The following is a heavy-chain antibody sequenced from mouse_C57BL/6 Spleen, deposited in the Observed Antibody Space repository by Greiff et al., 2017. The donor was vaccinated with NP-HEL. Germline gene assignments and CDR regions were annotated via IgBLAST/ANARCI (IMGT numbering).Heavy chain of an antibody. D-gene: IGHD3-2*02. CDR3: ARPTAQATDFDY. V-gene: IGHV1-52*01. CDR1: GYTFTSYW. CDR2: IDPSDSET. Sequence: VKLQQPGAELVRPGSSVKLSCKASGYTFTSYWMHWVKQRPIQGLEWIGNIDPSDSETHYNQKFKDKATLTVDKSSSTAYMQLSSLTSEDSAVYYCARPTAQATDFDYWGQGTTLTVSS. J-gene: IGHJ2*01.